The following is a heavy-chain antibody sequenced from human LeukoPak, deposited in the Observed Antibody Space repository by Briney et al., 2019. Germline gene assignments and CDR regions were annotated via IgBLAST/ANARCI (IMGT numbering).Heavy chain of an antibody. D-gene: IGHD3-3*01. V-gene: IGHV3-9*03. CDR2: ITWDGGNI. Sequence: PGGSLRLSCVTSGFTLGDYTMHWVRQVPGKGLEWLSGITWDGGNIAYADSVKGRFTISRDNAKSSLYLQMNSLRNEDMAFYFCAKGYTFHGVAHDSGYFDYWGQGTLVTVSS. CDR3: AKGYTFHGVAHDSGYFDY. J-gene: IGHJ4*02. CDR1: GFTLGDYT.